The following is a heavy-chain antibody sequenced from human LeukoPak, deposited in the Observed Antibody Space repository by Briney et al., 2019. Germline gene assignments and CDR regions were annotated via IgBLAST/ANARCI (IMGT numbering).Heavy chain of an antibody. Sequence: GGSLRLSCAASGFTFSSFEMNWVRQAPGKGLEWVSYISGSGTNIYYADSVKGRFTISRDTSKNMVYLQMNSLGAEDTAVYYCARGYSSSWLGYFDYWGQGALVTVSS. CDR3: ARGYSSSWLGYFDY. V-gene: IGHV3-48*03. J-gene: IGHJ4*02. CDR2: ISGSGTNI. D-gene: IGHD6-13*01. CDR1: GFTFSSFE.